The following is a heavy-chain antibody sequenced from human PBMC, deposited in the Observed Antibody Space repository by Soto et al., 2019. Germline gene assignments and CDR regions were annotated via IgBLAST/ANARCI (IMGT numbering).Heavy chain of an antibody. CDR2: MNPNSGNT. D-gene: IGHD5-18*01. CDR3: ARGGGLTWIQLRGLNWFDP. J-gene: IGHJ5*02. CDR1: GYTFTSYD. Sequence: QVQLVQSGAEVKKPGASVKVSCKASGYTFTSYDINWVRQATGQGLEWMGWMNPNSGNTGYAQKFQGRVTITRNTSISTAYMELSSLRSEYTAVYYCARGGGLTWIQLRGLNWFDPWGKGTLVTVSS. V-gene: IGHV1-8*01.